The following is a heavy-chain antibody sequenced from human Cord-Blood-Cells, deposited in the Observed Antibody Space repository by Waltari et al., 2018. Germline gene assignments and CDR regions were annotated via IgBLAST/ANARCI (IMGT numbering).Heavy chain of an antibody. CDR1: GFTFSSYW. J-gene: IGHJ4*02. Sequence: EVQLVESGGGLVQPGGSLRLSCAASGFTFSSYWMRWVRPASGKGLEWVANIKQDGSEKYYVDSVKGRFTISRDNAKNSLYLQMNSLRAEDTAVYYCARVGPLWFGELLYYFDYWGQGTLVTVSS. CDR2: IKQDGSEK. CDR3: ARVGPLWFGELLYYFDY. D-gene: IGHD3-10*01. V-gene: IGHV3-7*01.